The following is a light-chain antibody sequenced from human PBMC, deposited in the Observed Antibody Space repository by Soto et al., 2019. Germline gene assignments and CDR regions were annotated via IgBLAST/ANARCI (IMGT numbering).Light chain of an antibody. V-gene: IGKV1-39*01. Sequence: DIQMTQSPSTLSGSVGDRVTITCRASQTIGSWLAWYQQKPGKAPKLLINVASTLQGGVPSRFSGSGSGTEFTLAISSLQPEDSATYYCQQSFSTPQTFGGGTKVDI. CDR1: QTIGSW. CDR2: VAS. CDR3: QQSFSTPQT. J-gene: IGKJ4*01.